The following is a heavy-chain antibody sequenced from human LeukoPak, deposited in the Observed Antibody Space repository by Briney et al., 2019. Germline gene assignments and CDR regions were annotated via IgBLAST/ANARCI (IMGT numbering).Heavy chain of an antibody. D-gene: IGHD4-17*01. CDR2: IYYSGST. CDR3: ARVETTAHYYYYYMDV. CDR1: GGSISSYY. V-gene: IGHV4-59*01. Sequence: SETLSLTCTVSGGSISSYYWSWIRQPPGKGLEWIGYIYYSGSTNYNPSLKSRVTISVDTSKNQFSLKLSSVTAADTAVYYCARVETTAHYYYYYMDVWGKGTTVTISS. J-gene: IGHJ6*03.